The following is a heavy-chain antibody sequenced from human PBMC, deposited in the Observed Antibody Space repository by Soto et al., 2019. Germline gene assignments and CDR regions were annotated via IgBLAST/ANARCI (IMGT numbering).Heavy chain of an antibody. CDR3: AREVCLCDLSYYYLMYV. CDR2: ISAYNGNT. J-gene: IGHJ6*02. CDR1: GYTFTSYG. D-gene: IGHD2-21*02. Sequence: ASVKVSCKASGYTFTSYGISWVRQAPGQGLEWMGWISAYNGNTNYAQKPQGRVTMTTDTSTSTAYMELRSLRSDDTAVYYCAREVCLCDLSYYYLMYVWGQGTTVPGSS. V-gene: IGHV1-18*01.